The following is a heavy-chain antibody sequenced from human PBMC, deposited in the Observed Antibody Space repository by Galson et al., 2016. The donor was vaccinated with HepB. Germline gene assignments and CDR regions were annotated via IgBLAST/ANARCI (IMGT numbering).Heavy chain of an antibody. CDR2: INSDGRST. D-gene: IGHD5-12*01. Sequence: SLRLSCAASGFSFSIYWMLWVRQAPGKGLVWVSHINSDGRSTSYADSVKGRFTISRDNAKNTLYLQMNSLRAEDTAVYYCARDKYLSGYDPPFDIWGQGTMVTVSS. V-gene: IGHV3-74*01. CDR3: ARDKYLSGYDPPFDI. J-gene: IGHJ3*02. CDR1: GFSFSIYW.